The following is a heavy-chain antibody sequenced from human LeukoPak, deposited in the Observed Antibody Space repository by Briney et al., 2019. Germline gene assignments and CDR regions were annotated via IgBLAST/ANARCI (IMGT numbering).Heavy chain of an antibody. J-gene: IGHJ4*02. D-gene: IGHD3-3*01. Sequence: GRSLRLSCAASGFTFSSYSMNWVRQAPGKGLEWVSSISSGSSYIYYADSVKGRFTISRDNAKNSLYLQMNSLRAEDTAVYYCAKSRLSGINDAFDIWGQGTLVTVSS. CDR3: AKSRLSGINDAFDI. V-gene: IGHV3-21*01. CDR2: ISSGSSYI. CDR1: GFTFSSYS.